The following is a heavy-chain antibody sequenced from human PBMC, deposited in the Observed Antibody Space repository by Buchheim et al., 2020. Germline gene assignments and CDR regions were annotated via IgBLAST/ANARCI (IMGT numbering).Heavy chain of an antibody. CDR1: GGSISSGSYY. Sequence: QVQLQESGPGLVKPSQTLSLTCTVSGGSISSGSYYWSWIRQPAGKGLEWIGRIYTSGSTNYNPSLKSRVTISVDTSKNQFSLKLSSVTAADTAVYYCARGWVALITTGSHWFDPWGQGTL. J-gene: IGHJ5*02. V-gene: IGHV4-61*02. CDR2: IYTSGST. CDR3: ARGWVALITTGSHWFDP. D-gene: IGHD4-11*01.